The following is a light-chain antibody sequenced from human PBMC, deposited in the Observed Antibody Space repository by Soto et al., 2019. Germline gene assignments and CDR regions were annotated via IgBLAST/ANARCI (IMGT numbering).Light chain of an antibody. CDR3: CSYAGSYV. CDR2: DVS. Sequence: QSVLTQPRSVSGSPGQSVTISCTGTSNNVGDYKYVSWYQQHPGEAPKVMLYDVSKRPSGVPDRFSGSKSGKTASMTISGLQAEDEADYYCCSYAGSYVFGTGTKLTVL. V-gene: IGLV2-11*01. J-gene: IGLJ1*01. CDR1: SNNVGDYKY.